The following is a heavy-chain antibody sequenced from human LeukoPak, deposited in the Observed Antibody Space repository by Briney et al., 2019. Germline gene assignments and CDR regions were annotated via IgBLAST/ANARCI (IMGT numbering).Heavy chain of an antibody. CDR3: ARDRYGGFGSSWPGYEYFDY. J-gene: IGHJ4*02. CDR1: GFTFSSYG. V-gene: IGHV3-21*01. D-gene: IGHD6-13*01. Sequence: PGGSLRLSCAASGFTFSSYGMSWVRQAPGKGLEWVSSISSRSNYIYYADSVKGRFTISRDNAKNSLYLQMNSLRADDTAVYYCARDRYGGFGSSWPGYEYFDYWGQGILVTVSS. CDR2: ISSRSNYI.